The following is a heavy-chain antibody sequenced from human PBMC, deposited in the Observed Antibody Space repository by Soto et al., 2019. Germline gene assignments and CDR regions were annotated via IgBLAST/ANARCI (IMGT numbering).Heavy chain of an antibody. V-gene: IGHV5-10-1*01. CDR2: IDPSDSYT. J-gene: IGHJ6*02. CDR3: ARHGVSGYDPPDYYYYYGMDV. CDR1: GYSFTSYW. Sequence: GESLKISCNGSGYSFTSYWISWVRQMPGKGLEWMGRIDPSDSYTNYSPSFQGHVTISADKSISTAYLQWSSLKASDTAMYYCARHGVSGYDPPDYYYYYGMDVWGQGTTVTVSS. D-gene: IGHD5-12*01.